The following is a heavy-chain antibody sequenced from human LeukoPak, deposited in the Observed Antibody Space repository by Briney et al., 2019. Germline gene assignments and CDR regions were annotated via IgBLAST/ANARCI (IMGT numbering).Heavy chain of an antibody. CDR1: GFTFSGYG. CDR2: IRNDGSNK. J-gene: IGHJ4*02. CDR3: ARDTEDCSSTSCDAFDY. V-gene: IGHV3-30*02. Sequence: PGGSLRLSCAASGFTFSGYGMHWVRQAPGKGLEWVAFIRNDGSNKYYAGSMKGRFTISRDNAKNSLYLQMNSLRAEDTAVYYCARDTEDCSSTSCDAFDYWGQGTLVTVSS. D-gene: IGHD2-2*01.